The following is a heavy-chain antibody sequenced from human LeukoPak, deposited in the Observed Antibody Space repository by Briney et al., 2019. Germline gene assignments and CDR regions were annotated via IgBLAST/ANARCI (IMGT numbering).Heavy chain of an antibody. Sequence: PSETLSLTCTVSGGSISSYYWSWIRQPAGKGPEWIGRIYTSGSTNYNPSLKSRVTMSVDTSKNQFSLKLSSVTAADTAVYYCATLGPLGAVTGDAFDIWGQGTMVTVSS. V-gene: IGHV4-4*07. J-gene: IGHJ3*02. CDR3: ATLGPLGAVTGDAFDI. CDR2: IYTSGST. CDR1: GGSISSYY. D-gene: IGHD2-21*02.